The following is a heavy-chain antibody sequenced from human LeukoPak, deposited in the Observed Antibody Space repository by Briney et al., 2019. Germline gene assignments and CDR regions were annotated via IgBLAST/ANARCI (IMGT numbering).Heavy chain of an antibody. CDR1: GFTVSSNY. V-gene: IGHV3-53*01. Sequence: GGSLRLSCAASGFTVSSNYMSWVRQAPGKGLEWVSVIYSGGSTYYADSVKGRFTISRDNSKNTLYLQMNSLRAEDTAVYYCARGEYYYGSGSSLRYFDLWGRGTLVTVSS. CDR3: ARGEYYYGSGSSLRYFDL. D-gene: IGHD3-10*01. J-gene: IGHJ2*01. CDR2: IYSGGST.